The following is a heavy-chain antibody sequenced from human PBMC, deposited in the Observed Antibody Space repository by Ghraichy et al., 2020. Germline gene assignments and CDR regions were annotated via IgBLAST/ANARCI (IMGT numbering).Heavy chain of an antibody. Sequence: SVKVSCKASGGTFSSYAISWVRQAPGQGLEWMGGIIPIFGTANYAQKFQGRVTITADESTSTAYMELSSLRSEDTAVYYCAAFSCYTEGIYSSSWQSYYYFDYWGQGTLVTVSS. CDR2: IIPIFGTA. V-gene: IGHV1-69*13. CDR1: GGTFSSYA. D-gene: IGHD6-13*01. J-gene: IGHJ4*02. CDR3: AAFSCYTEGIYSSSWQSYYYFDY.